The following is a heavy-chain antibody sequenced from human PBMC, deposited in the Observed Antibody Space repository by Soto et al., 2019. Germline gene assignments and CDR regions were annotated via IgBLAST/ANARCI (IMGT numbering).Heavy chain of an antibody. J-gene: IGHJ4*02. CDR2: IYYTGNT. V-gene: IGHV4-59*08. D-gene: IGHD3-10*01. CDR3: ARRIIALEIFDF. CDR1: GGSMTSYY. Sequence: QVQLQESGPGLVKPSETLSLTCTVSGGSMTSYYWSWIRQPPGKGLEWIGFIYYTGNTKYNPSLKSRVTISIATSKSLFSLKLNSVTAADTAVYYCARRIIALEIFDFWGPGTVVTVSS.